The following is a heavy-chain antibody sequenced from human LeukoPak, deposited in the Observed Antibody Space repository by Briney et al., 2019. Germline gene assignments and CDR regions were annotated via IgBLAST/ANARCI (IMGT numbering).Heavy chain of an antibody. CDR3: AKQTEDYSDSSHGYYFDY. D-gene: IGHD3-22*01. J-gene: IGHJ4*02. V-gene: IGHV3-9*01. CDR2: ISWNSGSI. Sequence: GRSLRLSCAASGFTFDDYAMHWVRQVPGKGLEWVSGISWNSGSIGYADSVKGRFTISRDNAKNSLYLQMNSLRAEDTALYYCAKQTEDYSDSSHGYYFDYWGQGTLVTVSS. CDR1: GFTFDDYA.